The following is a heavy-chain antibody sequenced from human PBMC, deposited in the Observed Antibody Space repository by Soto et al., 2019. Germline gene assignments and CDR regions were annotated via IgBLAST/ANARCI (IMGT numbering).Heavy chain of an antibody. CDR2: IKLDGSEK. CDR1: GVTFSSYW. CDR3: ARDAARYGEDFDY. Sequence: PGGSLRLSCAASGVTFSSYWMSWVRQAPGKGLEWVANIKLDGSEKHYMDSVKGRFTISRDNAKNSLYLQMNSLRAEDTAVYYCARDAARYGEDFDYWGQGTLVTVSS. J-gene: IGHJ4*02. D-gene: IGHD4-17*01. V-gene: IGHV3-7*01.